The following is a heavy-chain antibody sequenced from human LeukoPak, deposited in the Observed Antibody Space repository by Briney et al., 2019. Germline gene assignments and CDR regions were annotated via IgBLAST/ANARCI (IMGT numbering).Heavy chain of an antibody. V-gene: IGHV4-30-4*08. Sequence: SETLSLTCTVSGGSISSGDYYWSWTRQPPGKGLEWIGYIYYNGSTYYNPSLKSRVTISVDTSKNQFSLKLSSVTAADTALYYCARTSLGGAWFDPWGQGTLVTVSS. CDR2: IYYNGST. D-gene: IGHD3-10*01. CDR3: ARTSLGGAWFDP. J-gene: IGHJ5*02. CDR1: GGSISSGDYY.